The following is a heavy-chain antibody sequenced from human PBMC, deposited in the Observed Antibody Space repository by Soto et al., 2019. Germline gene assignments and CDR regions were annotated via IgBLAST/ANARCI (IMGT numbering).Heavy chain of an antibody. D-gene: IGHD1-20*01. J-gene: IGHJ6*02. CDR2: IERDDDDK. CDR3: ARSIRGPRRFNGMDV. CDR1: GFSLTSPGMC. Sequence: SGPTLVYPTETLTLTCTFSGFSLTSPGMCVSWIRQSPGKALEWLALIERDDDDKYYSTSLKTRLTISKDTRKNQVVLTMANMEPADTATYYCARSIRGPRRFNGMDVWGQGTTVTVSS. V-gene: IGHV2-70*13.